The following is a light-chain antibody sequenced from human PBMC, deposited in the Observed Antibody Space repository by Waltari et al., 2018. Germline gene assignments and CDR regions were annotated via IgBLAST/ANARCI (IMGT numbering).Light chain of an antibody. CDR2: DDN. CDR3: YSTDSTGNHVV. Sequence: SYELTQPPSVSVSPGQTARITCSGDALHKKYAFWYQQKSGQAPVLIIYDDNKRPSGIPEGFSGSSSGTMATLTISGAQVEDEADYYCYSTDSTGNHVVFGGGTKLTVL. CDR1: ALHKKY. V-gene: IGLV3-10*01. J-gene: IGLJ2*01.